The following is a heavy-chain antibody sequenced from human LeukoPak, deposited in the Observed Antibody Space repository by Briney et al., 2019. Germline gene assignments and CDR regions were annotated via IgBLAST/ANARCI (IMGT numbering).Heavy chain of an antibody. V-gene: IGHV3-9*01. Sequence: PGGSLRLSCAAPGFTFDDYAMHWVRQAPGKGLEWVSGISWSSGSIGYADSVKGRFTISRDNAKNSLYLQMNSLRAEDTALYYCAKDMVAGPYDSSGYYQYYFDYWGQGTLVTVSS. CDR3: AKDMVAGPYDSSGYYQYYFDY. CDR2: ISWSSGSI. D-gene: IGHD3-22*01. J-gene: IGHJ4*02. CDR1: GFTFDDYA.